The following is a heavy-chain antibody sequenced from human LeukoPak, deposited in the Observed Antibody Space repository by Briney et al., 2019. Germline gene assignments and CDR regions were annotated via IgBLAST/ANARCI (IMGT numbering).Heavy chain of an antibody. Sequence: GSLRLSCAASGFTFSSNAMSWVRQAPGKGLEWVSAISGSGGSTYYADSVKGRFTIPRDNSKNTLYLQMNSLRAEDTAVYYCAKDRSSWSPGYAFDIWGQGTMVTVSS. V-gene: IGHV3-23*01. CDR2: ISGSGGST. J-gene: IGHJ3*02. CDR1: GFTFSSNA. D-gene: IGHD6-13*01. CDR3: AKDRSSWSPGYAFDI.